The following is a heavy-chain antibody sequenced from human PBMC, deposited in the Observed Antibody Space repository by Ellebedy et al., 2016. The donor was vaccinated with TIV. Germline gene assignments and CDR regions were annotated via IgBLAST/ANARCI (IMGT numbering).Heavy chain of an antibody. Sequence: SXAASGFTFTNYGMSWVRQAPGKGLEWIGYIYYSGSTNYNPSLKSRVTISVDTSKNQFSLKLSSVTAADTAVYYCARIRAAADPFDYWGQGTLVTVSS. V-gene: IGHV4-59*01. CDR3: ARIRAAADPFDY. J-gene: IGHJ4*02. CDR2: IYYSGST. CDR1: GFTFTNYG. D-gene: IGHD6-13*01.